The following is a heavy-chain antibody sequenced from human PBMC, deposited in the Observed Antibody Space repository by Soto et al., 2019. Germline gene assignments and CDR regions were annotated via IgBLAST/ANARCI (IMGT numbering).Heavy chain of an antibody. CDR3: ARLPRYCSSTSCSGYYYYGMDV. CDR1: GYSFTSYW. Sequence: GESLKISFKGSGYSFTSYWISWVRQMPGKGLEWMGRIDPSDSYTNYSPSFQGHVTISADKSISTAYLQWSSLKASDTAMYYCARLPRYCSSTSCSGYYYYGMDVWGQGTTVTVSS. D-gene: IGHD2-2*01. CDR2: IDPSDSYT. V-gene: IGHV5-10-1*01. J-gene: IGHJ6*02.